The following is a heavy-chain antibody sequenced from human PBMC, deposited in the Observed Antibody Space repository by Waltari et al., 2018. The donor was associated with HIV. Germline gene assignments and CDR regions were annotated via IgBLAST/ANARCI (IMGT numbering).Heavy chain of an antibody. J-gene: IGHJ5*01. CDR1: GYTFDDYP. V-gene: IGHV3-9*01. Sequence: EVQLVESGGGLVQPGRSLRLSCAASGYTFDDYPLPWVRQHPGKGLEWISGLRWNSEITDYADSVKGRFTISRDNVKNLLYLQMNRLRPEDTALYYCAKGGSHLTIFEAWFDSWGQGTLVTVSS. CDR3: AKGGSHLTIFEAWFDS. D-gene: IGHD3-3*01. CDR2: LRWNSEIT.